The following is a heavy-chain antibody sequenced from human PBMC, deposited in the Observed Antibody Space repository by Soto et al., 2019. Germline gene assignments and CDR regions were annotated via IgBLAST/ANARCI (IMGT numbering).Heavy chain of an antibody. CDR2: ISYDGSNK. J-gene: IGHJ4*02. V-gene: IGHV3-30*03. Sequence: QAGGSLRLSCAASGFTFSSYGMHWVRQAPGKGLEWVAVISYDGSNKYYADSVKGRFTISRDNSKNSVYLDMNSLSAEETAVYYCARESEDLTSNFDYWGQGTLVTVSS. CDR3: ARESEDLTSNFDY. CDR1: GFTFSSYG.